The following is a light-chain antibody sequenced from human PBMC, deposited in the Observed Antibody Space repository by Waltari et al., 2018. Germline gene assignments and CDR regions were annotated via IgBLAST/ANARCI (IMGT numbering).Light chain of an antibody. Sequence: DIVMTQSPLSLPVTPGEPASISCRSSQSLLHSNGYNYLDWYLQKPGQSPQLLIYLGSNRDSGVPDRFSGSGSGTDFTLQISRVEAEDVGVYYCMQALQTPLTFGGGTKVEIK. J-gene: IGKJ4*01. CDR1: QSLLHSNGYNY. V-gene: IGKV2-28*01. CDR2: LGS. CDR3: MQALQTPLT.